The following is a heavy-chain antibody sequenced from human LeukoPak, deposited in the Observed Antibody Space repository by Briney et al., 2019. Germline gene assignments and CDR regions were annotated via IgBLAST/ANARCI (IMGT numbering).Heavy chain of an antibody. V-gene: IGHV3-7*03. J-gene: IGHJ4*02. CDR2: IKQDGSKK. CDR1: GFPFSSYW. CDR3: ARDRSSGRTSYPDY. D-gene: IGHD6-19*01. Sequence: PGGSLRLSCVASGFPFSSYWMTWVRQAPGKGLEWVANIKQDGSKKSYVDSVKGRFTISRDNAKNSLYLQMNSLRAEDTAVYYCARDRSSGRTSYPDYWGQGTLVTVSS.